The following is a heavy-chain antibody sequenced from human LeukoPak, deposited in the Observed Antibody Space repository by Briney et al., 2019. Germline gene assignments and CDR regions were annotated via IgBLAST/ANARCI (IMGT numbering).Heavy chain of an antibody. V-gene: IGHV3-20*01. D-gene: IGHD3-3*01. CDR1: GFTFDDHG. CDR3: ARAVYYDFWSGSPDDAFDI. J-gene: IGHJ3*02. CDR2: INWNGGST. Sequence: GGSLRLSCAVSGFTFDDHGMSWVRQAPGKGLEWVSGINWNGGSTGYADSVKGRFTISRDNAKNSLYPQMNSLRAEDTALYHCARAVYYDFWSGSPDDAFDIWSQGTMVTVSS.